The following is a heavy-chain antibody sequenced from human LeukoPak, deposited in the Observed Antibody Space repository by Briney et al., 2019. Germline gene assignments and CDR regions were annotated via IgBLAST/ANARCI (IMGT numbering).Heavy chain of an antibody. V-gene: IGHV4-59*01. CDR1: GGSISGYS. D-gene: IGHD6-13*01. J-gene: IGHJ4*02. CDR3: ARGYSSNWYLDT. CDR2: FCYSGSA. Sequence: SETLSLTCTVSGGSISGYSWSWIRQSPGCRLEWIGYFCYSGSANSSPNYNPSLKSRVAMSVDTSKNHFSLNLSSVIAADTAMYYCARGYSSNWYLDTWGQGTLVTVSS.